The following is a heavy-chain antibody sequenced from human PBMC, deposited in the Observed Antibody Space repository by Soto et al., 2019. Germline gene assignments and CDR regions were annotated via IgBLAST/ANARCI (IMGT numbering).Heavy chain of an antibody. CDR3: ARRLTGSIGRYFHYQYMDV. Sequence: GGSLRLSCAASGFTFSSYWMSWVRQAPGKGLEWVANIKQDGSEKYYVDSVKGRFTISRDNAKNSLYLQMNSLRAEDTAVYYCARRLTGSIGRYFHYQYMDVWGKGTTVTVSS. CDR2: IKQDGSEK. J-gene: IGHJ6*03. V-gene: IGHV3-7*05. CDR1: GFTFSSYW. D-gene: IGHD1-20*01.